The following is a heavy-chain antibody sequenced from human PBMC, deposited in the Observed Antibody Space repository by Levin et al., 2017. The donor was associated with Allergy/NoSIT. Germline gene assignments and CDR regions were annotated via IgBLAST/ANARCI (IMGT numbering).Heavy chain of an antibody. CDR2: MNPNSGNT. J-gene: IGHJ6*02. V-gene: IGHV1-8*01. Sequence: GESLKISCKASGYTFTSYDINWVRQATGQGLEWMGWMNPNSGNTGYAQKFQGRVTMTRNTSISTAYMELSSLRSEDTAVYYCARGVDTATVHSGMDVWGQGTTVTVSS. CDR3: ARGVDTATVHSGMDV. CDR1: GYTFTSYD. D-gene: IGHD5-18*01.